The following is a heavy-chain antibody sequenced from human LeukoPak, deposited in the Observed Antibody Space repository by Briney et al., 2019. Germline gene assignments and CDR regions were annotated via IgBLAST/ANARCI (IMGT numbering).Heavy chain of an antibody. CDR2: INAGNGNT. D-gene: IGHD4-17*01. V-gene: IGHV1-3*01. CDR1: GYTFTSYA. CDR3: ARERGGNDYGDYGGWFDP. J-gene: IGHJ5*02. Sequence: GASVKVSCKASGYTFTSYAMHWVRQAPGQRLEWMGWINAGNGNTKYSQKFQGRVAITRDTSASTAYMELSSLRSEDTAVYYCARERGGNDYGDYGGWFDPWGQGTLVTVSS.